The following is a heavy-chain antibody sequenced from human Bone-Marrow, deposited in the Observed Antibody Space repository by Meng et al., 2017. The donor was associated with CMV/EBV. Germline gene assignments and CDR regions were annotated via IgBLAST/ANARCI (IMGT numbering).Heavy chain of an antibody. Sequence: SETLSLTCIVSGDSVSSCSYSWSWIRQPPGKGLEWIGYIYYSGTANYNPSLKSRVTISVDTSKYQFSLKLNSVTAADTAVYYCARARIYCSRTSCYDPYYYYGMDVWGQGTTVTVSS. V-gene: IGHV4-61*01. CDR2: IYYSGTA. D-gene: IGHD2-2*01. J-gene: IGHJ6*02. CDR3: ARARIYCSRTSCYDPYYYYGMDV. CDR1: GDSVSSCSYS.